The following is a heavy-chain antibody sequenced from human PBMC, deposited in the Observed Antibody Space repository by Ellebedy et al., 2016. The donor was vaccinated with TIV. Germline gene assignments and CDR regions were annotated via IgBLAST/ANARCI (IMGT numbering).Heavy chain of an antibody. Sequence: SETLSLXXTVSGGSISSYYWSWIRQPAGKGLEWIGRIYTSGSTNYNPSLKSRVTMSVDTSKNQFSLKLSSVTAADTAVYYCARIEVGSYPDDYFDYWGQGTLVTVSS. D-gene: IGHD1-26*01. CDR3: ARIEVGSYPDDYFDY. V-gene: IGHV4-4*07. CDR1: GGSISSYY. CDR2: IYTSGST. J-gene: IGHJ4*02.